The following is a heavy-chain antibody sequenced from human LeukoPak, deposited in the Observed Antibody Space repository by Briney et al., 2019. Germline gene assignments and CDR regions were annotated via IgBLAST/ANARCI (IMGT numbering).Heavy chain of an antibody. J-gene: IGHJ4*02. CDR2: IGSNGGST. CDR3: VKGGDWNDVAGY. V-gene: IGHV3-64D*06. CDR1: GFTFSSYA. Sequence: PGGSLRLSCSASGFTFSSYAMHWVRQAPGKGLEYVSAIGSNGGSTYYADSVKGRFTISRDNSKNTLYLQMSSPRAEDTAVYYCVKGGDWNDVAGYWGQGTLVTVSS. D-gene: IGHD1-1*01.